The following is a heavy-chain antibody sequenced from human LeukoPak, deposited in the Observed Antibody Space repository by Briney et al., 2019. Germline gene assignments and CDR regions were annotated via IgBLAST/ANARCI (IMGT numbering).Heavy chain of an antibody. Sequence: PSQTLSLTCTVSGDSISSSSYYWGWIRQPPGKGLEWIGSIYYSGSTYYNPSLKSRVTISVNTSKNQFSLKLSSVTAADTAVYYCARLVHSSSWYVSYGWFDPWGQGTLVTVSS. CDR2: IYYSGST. CDR1: GDSISSSSYY. D-gene: IGHD6-13*01. J-gene: IGHJ5*02. V-gene: IGHV4-39*01. CDR3: ARLVHSSSWYVSYGWFDP.